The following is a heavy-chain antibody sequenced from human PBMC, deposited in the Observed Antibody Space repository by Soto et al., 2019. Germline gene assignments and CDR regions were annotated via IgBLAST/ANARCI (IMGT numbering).Heavy chain of an antibody. CDR1: GGSISSGDYY. Sequence: SETLSLTCTVSGGSISSGDYYWSWIRQPPGKGLEWIGYIYYSGSTYYNPSLKSRVTISVDTSKNQFSLKLSSVTAADTAVYYCARDRLGYYDFWSGYYTHYYGMDVWGQGTKVTVSS. CDR2: IYYSGST. D-gene: IGHD3-3*01. J-gene: IGHJ6*02. V-gene: IGHV4-30-4*01. CDR3: ARDRLGYYDFWSGYYTHYYGMDV.